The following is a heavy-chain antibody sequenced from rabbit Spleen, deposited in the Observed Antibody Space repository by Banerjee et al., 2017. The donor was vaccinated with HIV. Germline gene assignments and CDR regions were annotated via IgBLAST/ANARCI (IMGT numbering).Heavy chain of an antibody. CDR2: IDSGSSGFT. CDR1: GFSFSNGYV. D-gene: IGHD2-1*01. J-gene: IGHJ4*01. Sequence: QQQLVESGGGLVKPGASLTLTCTASGFSFSNGYVMCWVRQAPGKGLEWIVCIDSGSSGFTYFANWAKGRFTISRTSSTTVTLEMTSLTAADTATYFCARGSAAMTMVITGYYLNLWGQGTLVTVS. V-gene: IGHV1S45*01. CDR3: ARGSAAMTMVITGYYLNL.